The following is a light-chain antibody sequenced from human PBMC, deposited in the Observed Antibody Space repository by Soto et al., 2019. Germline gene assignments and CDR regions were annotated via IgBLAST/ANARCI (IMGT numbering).Light chain of an antibody. V-gene: IGLV2-11*01. CDR1: SSDVGGYNY. CDR2: DVT. CDR3: SSHAGSSVV. Sequence: QSVLTQPRSVSGSPGQSVTISCTGTSSDVGGYNYVSWYQQHPCKAPELMIYDVTTRPSGVPDRFSGSKSGNTASLTISGLQAEDEADYYCSSHAGSSVVFGTGTKVTVL. J-gene: IGLJ1*01.